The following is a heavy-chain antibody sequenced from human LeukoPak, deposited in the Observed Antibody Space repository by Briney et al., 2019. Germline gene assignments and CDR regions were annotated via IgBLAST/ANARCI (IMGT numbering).Heavy chain of an antibody. CDR2: INHSGST. V-gene: IGHV4-34*01. CDR3: ARNTYYYDSSLGY. J-gene: IGHJ4*02. CDR1: GXSFSGYY. D-gene: IGHD3-22*01. Sequence: TSETLSLTCAVYGXSFSGYYWSWIRQPPGKGLEWIAEINHSGSTNYNPYLKSRVTISVDTSKNQFSLKLSSVTAADTAVYYCARNTYYYDSSLGYWGQGTLVTVSS.